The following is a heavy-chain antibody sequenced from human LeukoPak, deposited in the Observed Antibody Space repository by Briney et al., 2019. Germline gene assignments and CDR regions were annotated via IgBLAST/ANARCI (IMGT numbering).Heavy chain of an antibody. CDR1: GFTFSDHF. V-gene: IGHV3-72*01. CDR3: ARERNSGSYFLGSFDY. CDR2: IRNKANDYTT. Sequence: GRSLRLSCAASGFTFSDHFMDWVRQAAGKGLEWVGRIRNKANDYTTEYAASVRGRFTISRDDSRNSLYLQMNSLQTEDTAVYYCARERNSGSYFLGSFDYWGQGTLVTVSS. D-gene: IGHD1-26*01. J-gene: IGHJ4*02.